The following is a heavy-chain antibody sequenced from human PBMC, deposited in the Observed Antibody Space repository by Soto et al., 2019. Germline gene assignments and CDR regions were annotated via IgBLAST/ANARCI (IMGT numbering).Heavy chain of an antibody. CDR3: AASIFYYGMDV. CDR1: GYTFTNYW. Sequence: PGESLKISCKGSGYTFTNYWIGWVRQMPGKGLECMGIIYPGDSDTKYNPSFQGQVTISADKFITTTYLQWSSLKASDTAIYYCAASIFYYGMDVWGQGTTVTVSS. J-gene: IGHJ6*02. V-gene: IGHV5-51*01. CDR2: IYPGDSDT.